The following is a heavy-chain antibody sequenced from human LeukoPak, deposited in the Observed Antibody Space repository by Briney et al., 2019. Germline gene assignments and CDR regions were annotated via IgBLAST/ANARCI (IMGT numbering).Heavy chain of an antibody. CDR2: ISWNSGSI. D-gene: IGHD2-2*01. CDR1: GFTFDDYA. CDR3: ARDPYCSSTSCPSDAFDI. V-gene: IGHV3-9*01. J-gene: IGHJ3*02. Sequence: GGSLRLSCAASGFTFDDYAMHWVRQAPGKGLEWVSGISWNSGSIGYADSVKGRFTISRDNSKNTLYLQMNSLRAEDTAVYYCARDPYCSSTSCPSDAFDIWGQGTMVTVSS.